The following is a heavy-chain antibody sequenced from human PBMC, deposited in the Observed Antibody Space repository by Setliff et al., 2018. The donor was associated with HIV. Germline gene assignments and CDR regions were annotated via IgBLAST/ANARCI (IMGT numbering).Heavy chain of an antibody. CDR3: VTSPGSFLAQDATEAGDA. D-gene: IGHD2-15*01. CDR1: QNSFSDDY. CDR2: FRLPRGGT. Sequence: ASVKVSCEASQNSFSDDYMNWVRQAPGQRPEWMGLFRLPRGGTRYAQKFQGRVSLTWDTSISTGYMELRRLRSDDTVICYFVTSPGSFLAQDATEAGDAWGQGRLVTVSS. V-gene: IGHV1-2*02. J-gene: IGHJ5*02.